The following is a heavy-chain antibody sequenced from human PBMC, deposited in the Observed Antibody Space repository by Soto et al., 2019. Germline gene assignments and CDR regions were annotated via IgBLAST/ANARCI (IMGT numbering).Heavy chain of an antibody. J-gene: IGHJ4*02. CDR3: ESDTVPGVFDY. Sequence: SETLSLTCAVSGDSISSGYHWAWIRQPPGKGLEWIASIYHSGTTYYNPSLKSRVTISVDTSKNQFSLKLSSVTAADTAVYYCESDTVPGVFDYWGQGTLVTVSS. D-gene: IGHD2-2*01. V-gene: IGHV4-38-2*01. CDR2: IYHSGTT. CDR1: GDSISSGYH.